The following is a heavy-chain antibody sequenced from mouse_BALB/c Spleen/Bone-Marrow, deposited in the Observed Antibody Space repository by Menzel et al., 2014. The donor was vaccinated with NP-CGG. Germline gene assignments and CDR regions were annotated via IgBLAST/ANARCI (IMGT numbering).Heavy chain of an antibody. CDR3: SRGRRDALDY. CDR2: INPSNGGT. Sequence: VKLQESGAELVKPGASVKLSCKASGYTFTSYYMYWVKQRPGQGLEWFGEINPSNGGTNFNEKFKNKATLTVDKSSSTAYMQISSLTSEDSAVYYCSRGRRDALDYWGRGTSGTVSS. CDR1: GYTFTSYY. V-gene: IGHV1S81*02. J-gene: IGHJ4*01.